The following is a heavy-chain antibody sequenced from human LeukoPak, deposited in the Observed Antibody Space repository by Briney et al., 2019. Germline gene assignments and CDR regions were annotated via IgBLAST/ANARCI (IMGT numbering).Heavy chain of an antibody. CDR1: GGSFSGYY. Sequence: SETLSLTCAVYGGSFSGYYWSWIRQPPGKGLGWIGEINHSGGTNYNPSLKSRVTISVDTSKNQFSLKLSSVTAADTAVYYCARAVLLWFGEPYYYYGMDVWGQGTTVTVSS. CDR3: ARAVLLWFGEPYYYYGMDV. D-gene: IGHD3-10*01. V-gene: IGHV4-34*01. J-gene: IGHJ6*02. CDR2: INHSGGT.